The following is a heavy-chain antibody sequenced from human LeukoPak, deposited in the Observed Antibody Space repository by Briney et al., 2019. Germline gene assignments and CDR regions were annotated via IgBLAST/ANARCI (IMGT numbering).Heavy chain of an antibody. CDR1: RGSFSGYY. D-gene: IGHD3-10*01. J-gene: IGHJ4*02. CDR3: ARGPRGYYGSGSYSY. Sequence: SETLSLTCAVYRGSFSGYYWSWIRQPPGKGLEWIGEINHSGSTNYNPSLKSRVTISVDTSKDQFSLKLSSVTAADTAVYYCARGPRGYYGSGSYSYWGQGTLVTVSS. V-gene: IGHV4-34*01. CDR2: INHSGST.